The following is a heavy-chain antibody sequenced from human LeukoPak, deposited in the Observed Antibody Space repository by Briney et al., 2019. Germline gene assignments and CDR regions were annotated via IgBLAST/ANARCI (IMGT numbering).Heavy chain of an antibody. Sequence: GGSLRLSCAASGFTFSDYYMSWIRQAPGKGLEWVSYISSSGSTIYYADSVKGRFTISRDNAKNSLYLQMNSLRAEDTAVYYCARVVTYYYDSSGYYNYYYYYYYMDVWGKGTTVTVSS. CDR3: ARVVTYYYDSSGYYNYYYYYYYMDV. V-gene: IGHV3-11*04. D-gene: IGHD3-22*01. CDR2: ISSSGSTI. J-gene: IGHJ6*03. CDR1: GFTFSDYY.